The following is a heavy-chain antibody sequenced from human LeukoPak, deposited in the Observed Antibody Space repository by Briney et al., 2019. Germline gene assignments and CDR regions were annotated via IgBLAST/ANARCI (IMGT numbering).Heavy chain of an antibody. Sequence: GGSLRLSRAASGSTFSSYWMHWVRHAPGKGLVWVSRINSDGSSTSYADSVKGRFTISRDNAKNTLYLQMNSLRAEDTAVYYCARDGIGYYYGSGSYPDYWGQGTLVTVSS. V-gene: IGHV3-74*01. J-gene: IGHJ4*02. CDR2: INSDGSST. CDR3: ARDGIGYYYGSGSYPDY. CDR1: GSTFSSYW. D-gene: IGHD3-10*01.